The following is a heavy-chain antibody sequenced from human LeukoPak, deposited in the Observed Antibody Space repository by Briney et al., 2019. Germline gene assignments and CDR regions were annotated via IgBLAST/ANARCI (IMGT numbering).Heavy chain of an antibody. V-gene: IGHV1-2*06. CDR2: INPNSGGT. Sequence: ASVKVSCKASGYSFTGYYMHWVRQAPGQGREWMGRINPNSGGTNYAQKFQGRVTMTRHTSISTAYMELSRLRSDDTAVYYCASSSWPNYYYYMDVWGKGTTVTVSS. D-gene: IGHD6-13*01. CDR3: ASSSWPNYYYYMDV. J-gene: IGHJ6*03. CDR1: GYSFTGYY.